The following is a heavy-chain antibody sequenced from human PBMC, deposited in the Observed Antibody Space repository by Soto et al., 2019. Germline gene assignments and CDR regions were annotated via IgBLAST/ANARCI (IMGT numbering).Heavy chain of an antibody. J-gene: IGHJ3*02. CDR2: ISSYNGNT. D-gene: IGHD2-21*02. CDR3: AADNGEGDSEAFDI. Sequence: ASVKVSCKASGYTFTSYGISWVRQAPGQGLEWMGWISSYNGNTNYAQKVQGRVTLTTDTSTSTTYMELRSLRSEDTAVYYCAADNGEGDSEAFDIWGQGTMVTVAS. V-gene: IGHV1-18*04. CDR1: GYTFTSYG.